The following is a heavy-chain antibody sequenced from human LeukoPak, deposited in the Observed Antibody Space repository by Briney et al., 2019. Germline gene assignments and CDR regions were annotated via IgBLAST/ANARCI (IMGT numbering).Heavy chain of an antibody. CDR3: AKGGDYDFWSGRDAFNI. CDR1: GFTFSSYA. V-gene: IGHV3-23*01. J-gene: IGHJ3*02. CDR2: ISGSGGST. Sequence: PGGSLRLSCAASGFTFSSYAMSWVRQAPGKGLEWVSAISGSGGSTYYADSVKGRFTISRDNSKNTLYLQMNSLRAEDTAVYYCAKGGDYDFWSGRDAFNIWGQGTMVTVSS. D-gene: IGHD3-3*01.